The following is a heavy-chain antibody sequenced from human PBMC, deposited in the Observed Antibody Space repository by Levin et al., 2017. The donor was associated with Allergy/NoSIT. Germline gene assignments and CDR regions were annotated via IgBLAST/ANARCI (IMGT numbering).Heavy chain of an antibody. CDR2: IGSRSSTI. J-gene: IGHJ6*02. CDR3: ARDVEGASGYFRYYYGMDV. CDR1: GFTFSTYT. Sequence: GGSLRLSCAASGFTFSTYTMNWVRQAPGKGLEWVSYIGSRSSTIYYADSVKGRFTISRDNAKNSLYLQMNSLRAEDTAVYYCARDVEGASGYFRYYYGMDVWGQGTTVTVSS. D-gene: IGHD3-22*01. V-gene: IGHV3-48*01.